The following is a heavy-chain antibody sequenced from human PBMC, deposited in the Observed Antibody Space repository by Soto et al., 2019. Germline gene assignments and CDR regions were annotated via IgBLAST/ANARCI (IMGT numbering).Heavy chain of an antibody. CDR2: IYHSGST. CDR3: ARGLRTPYCSGGSCVLSYNWFDP. D-gene: IGHD2-15*01. V-gene: IGHV4-4*02. J-gene: IGHJ5*02. CDR1: SGSISSCNW. Sequence: SETLSLTCAVSSGSISSCNWWSWVSKPPGKGLEWIGEIYHSGSTNYNPSLKSRVTISVDKSKNQFSLKLSSVTAADTAVYYCARGLRTPYCSGGSCVLSYNWFDPWGQGTLVTVSS.